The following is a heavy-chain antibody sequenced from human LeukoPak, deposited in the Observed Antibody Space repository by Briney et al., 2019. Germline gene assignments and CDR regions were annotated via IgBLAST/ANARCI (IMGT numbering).Heavy chain of an antibody. D-gene: IGHD3-22*01. Sequence: GASVKVSCKASGYTFTGYYMHWVRQAPGQGIEWMGRINPNSGGTNYAQKFQGRVTMTRDTSISTAYMELSRLRSDDTAVYYCARGRGVYYYDSSGSVYNDYWGQGTLVTVSS. CDR2: INPNSGGT. J-gene: IGHJ4*02. CDR3: ARGRGVYYYDSSGSVYNDY. V-gene: IGHV1-2*06. CDR1: GYTFTGYY.